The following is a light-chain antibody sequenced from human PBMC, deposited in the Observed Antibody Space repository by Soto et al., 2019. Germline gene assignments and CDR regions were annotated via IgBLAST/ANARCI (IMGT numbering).Light chain of an antibody. CDR2: GAS. CDR3: QQYNNWPPWT. J-gene: IGKJ1*01. CDR1: QSVTYN. Sequence: ETMMTQSPATLYASPGERVTLSCRATQSVTYNLAWYQQKPGQAPRLLIYGASTRATGIPARFSGRGSGTEFTLTISSLQSEDFAVYYCQQYNNWPPWTFGQGTKVDIK. V-gene: IGKV3-15*01.